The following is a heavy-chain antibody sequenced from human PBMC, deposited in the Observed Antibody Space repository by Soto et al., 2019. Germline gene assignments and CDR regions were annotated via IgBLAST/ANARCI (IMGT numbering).Heavy chain of an antibody. Sequence: VQLVESGGGLVQPGGSLRLSCAASGFTFSSYWMHWVRQAPGKGLVWVSRINSDGSSTSYADSVKCRFTISRDNAKNTLYLQMNILRAEDTAVYYCARAVNYDFWSGSKYYYYGMDVWGQGTTVNVSS. CDR3: ARAVNYDFWSGSKYYYYGMDV. CDR2: INSDGSST. J-gene: IGHJ6*02. V-gene: IGHV3-74*01. CDR1: GFTFSSYW. D-gene: IGHD3-3*01.